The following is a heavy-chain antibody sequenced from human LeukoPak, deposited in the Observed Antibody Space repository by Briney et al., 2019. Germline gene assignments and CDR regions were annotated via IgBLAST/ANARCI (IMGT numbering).Heavy chain of an antibody. V-gene: IGHV3-9*01. CDR1: GFTFNDYD. CDR2: INWNSVYI. Sequence: SLRLSCAASGFTFNDYDINWVRQPPGKGLEWVSGINWNSVYIDYADSVQGRFTISRDNAMNSLYLQMNSLRVEDTAVYYCVRERFHGSGAPKFDFWGQGTLLTVSS. J-gene: IGHJ4*02. D-gene: IGHD3-10*01. CDR3: VRERFHGSGAPKFDF.